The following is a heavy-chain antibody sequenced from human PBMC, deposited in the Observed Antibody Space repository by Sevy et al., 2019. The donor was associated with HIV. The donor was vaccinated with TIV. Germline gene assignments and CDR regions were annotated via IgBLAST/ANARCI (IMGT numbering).Heavy chain of an antibody. D-gene: IGHD2-8*02. CDR3: VRGTPAFCTGGVCFNWFDP. Sequence: GGSLRLSCAASRFSFNGYGMHWVRQAPGKGLEWVAFIRYDGSNKYYADSVEGRFTISRDDSKNTLYQQMNSLRAEDTALYYCVRGTPAFCTGGVCFNWFDPWGQGTLVTVSS. J-gene: IGHJ5*02. CDR2: IRYDGSNK. V-gene: IGHV3-30*02. CDR1: RFSFNGYG.